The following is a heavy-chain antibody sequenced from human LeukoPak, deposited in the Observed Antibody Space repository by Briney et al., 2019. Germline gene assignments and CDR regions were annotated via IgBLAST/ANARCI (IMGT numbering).Heavy chain of an antibody. CDR1: GFTFSSFA. D-gene: IGHD3-3*01. CDR3: AKDGENFDFWSGYQGDHFDY. J-gene: IGHJ4*02. Sequence: GGSLRLSCTTSGFTFSSFAMSWVRQAPGKGLEWVSGISGSGGSTYYADSVKGRFTISRDNTKNTLYLQMDNLRDEATAVYYCAKDGENFDFWSGYQGDHFDYWGQGTLVTVSS. CDR2: ISGSGGST. V-gene: IGHV3-23*01.